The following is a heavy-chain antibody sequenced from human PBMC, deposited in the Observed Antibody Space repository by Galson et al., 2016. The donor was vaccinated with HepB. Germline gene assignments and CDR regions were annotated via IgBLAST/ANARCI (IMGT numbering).Heavy chain of an antibody. J-gene: IGHJ4*03. CDR1: GFTFSSYA. CDR2: ISDNGGST. CDR3: AKPGTYLLY. V-gene: IGHV3-23*01. D-gene: IGHD2-21*01. Sequence: SLRLSCAASGFTFSSYAMRWVRQAPGKGLEWVSGISDNGGSTFYADSVKGRFTISRDNSKNTVYLQMNSLRAEDTAKYYCAKPGTYLLYWGQGTMVTVSS.